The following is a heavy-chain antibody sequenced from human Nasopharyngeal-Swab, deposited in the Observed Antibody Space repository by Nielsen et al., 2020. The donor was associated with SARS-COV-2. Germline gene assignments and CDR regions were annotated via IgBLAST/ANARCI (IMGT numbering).Heavy chain of an antibody. CDR1: GYSFTSYW. J-gene: IGHJ6*03. CDR2: IDPSDSYT. V-gene: IGHV5-10-1*01. Sequence: GESLKISCTGSGYSFTSYWISWVRQMPGKGLEWMGKIDPSDSYTNYSPSFQGHVTISADKSISTAYLQWSSLKASDTAMYYCATGYYYYYYMDVWGKGTTVTVSS. CDR3: ATGYYYYYYMDV.